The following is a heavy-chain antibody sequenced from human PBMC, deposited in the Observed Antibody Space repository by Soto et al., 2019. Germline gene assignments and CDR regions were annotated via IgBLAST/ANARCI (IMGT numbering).Heavy chain of an antibody. Sequence: PGGSLRLSCAVSGFTFSSYAMTWVRQAPGKGLEWVSAISGSGGSTYYADSVKGRFTISRDNSRNTLYVQMNSLRAEDTAIYYCAKGQQYYDSSGYYVHWGKGSLVTVSS. CDR2: ISGSGGST. CDR3: AKGQQYYDSSGYYVH. D-gene: IGHD3-22*01. V-gene: IGHV3-23*01. J-gene: IGHJ4*02. CDR1: GFTFSSYA.